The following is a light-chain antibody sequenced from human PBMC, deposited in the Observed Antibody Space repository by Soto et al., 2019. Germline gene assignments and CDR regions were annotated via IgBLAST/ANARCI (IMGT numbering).Light chain of an antibody. CDR3: QSYDSSLSGLV. J-gene: IGLJ1*01. Sequence: QSVLTQPPSVSGAPGQRVTISCTGSSSNIGAGYDVHWYQQLPGTAPKLLIYGNSNRPSGVPDRFSGSKSGTSASLAITGLQDEDEADYYWQSYDSSLSGLVFGTGTKLTVL. CDR1: SSNIGAGYD. V-gene: IGLV1-40*01. CDR2: GNS.